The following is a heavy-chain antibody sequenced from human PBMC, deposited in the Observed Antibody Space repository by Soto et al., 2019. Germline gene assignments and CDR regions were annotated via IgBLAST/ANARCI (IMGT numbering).Heavy chain of an antibody. CDR1: GGSFRAYY. CDR2: FSHSGST. D-gene: IGHD2-15*01. Sequence: QVHLQQSGAGLLKPSETLSLTCTVYGGSFRAYYWSWIRKPPGGGMGWMGEFSHSGSTTYNPPLKSRVTISIHTSKNQSSLKLTSLTAADTAVYYCASLSAGYESWGQGTLVTVSS. CDR3: ASLSAGYES. J-gene: IGHJ5*02. V-gene: IGHV4-34*01.